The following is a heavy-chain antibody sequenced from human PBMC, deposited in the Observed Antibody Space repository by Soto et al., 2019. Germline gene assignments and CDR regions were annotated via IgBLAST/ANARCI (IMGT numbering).Heavy chain of an antibody. D-gene: IGHD3-22*01. CDR2: ISAYNGNT. Sequence: QVQLVQSGAEVKKPGASVKVSCKASGYTFTSYGISWVRQAPGQGLVWMGWISAYNGNTNYAQKLQGRVTMTTDTSTSTAYIELRSLRSDDTAVYYCSRKDYYDSSGYRRDFDYWGQGTLVTVSS. CDR1: GYTFTSYG. J-gene: IGHJ4*02. CDR3: SRKDYYDSSGYRRDFDY. V-gene: IGHV1-18*01.